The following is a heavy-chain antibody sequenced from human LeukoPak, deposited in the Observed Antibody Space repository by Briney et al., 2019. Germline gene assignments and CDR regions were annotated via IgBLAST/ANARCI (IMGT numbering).Heavy chain of an antibody. V-gene: IGHV1-2*02. Sequence: ASVKVSCKASGYTFTGYYMHWVRQAPGQGLEWMGGINPNSGGTNYAQKFQGRVTMTRDTSISTAYMELSRLRSDDTAVYYCARGGEQWLAARYYFDYWGQGTLVTVSS. CDR3: ARGGEQWLAARYYFDY. CDR1: GYTFTGYY. D-gene: IGHD6-19*01. CDR2: INPNSGGT. J-gene: IGHJ4*02.